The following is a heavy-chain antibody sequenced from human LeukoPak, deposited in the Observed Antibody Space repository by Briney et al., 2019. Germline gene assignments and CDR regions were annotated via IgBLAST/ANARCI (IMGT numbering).Heavy chain of an antibody. CDR2: INWIGGST. CDR1: GFTFDDYA. V-gene: IGHV3-20*04. CDR3: ARCFAVFDRYYYYYMDV. J-gene: IGHJ6*03. D-gene: IGHD3-9*01. Sequence: GGSLRLSCAASGFTFDDYAMSWVRQAPGKGLELVSGINWIGGSTTYADSVKGRFTISRDNAKNSLYLQMNSLRGEDTAVYYCARCFAVFDRYYYYYMDVWGKGTTVTVYS.